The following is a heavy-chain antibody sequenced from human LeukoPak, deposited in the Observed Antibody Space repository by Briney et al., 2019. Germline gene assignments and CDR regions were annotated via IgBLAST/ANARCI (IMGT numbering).Heavy chain of an antibody. V-gene: IGHV4-38-2*02. CDR2: IHHSGNT. J-gene: IGHJ4*02. Sequence: SEALSLTCTVSGFSISTNYYWGWTRPPPGKGLEWIGIIHHSGNTYHNPSLRSRVIMSRDTSKNQFSLRLSSVTAADTAVYFCARTNWNPGDYWGQGTLVTVSS. CDR3: ARTNWNPGDY. D-gene: IGHD1-1*01. CDR1: GFSISTNYY.